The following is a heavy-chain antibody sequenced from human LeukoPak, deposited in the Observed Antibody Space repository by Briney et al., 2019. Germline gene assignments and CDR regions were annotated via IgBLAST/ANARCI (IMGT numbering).Heavy chain of an antibody. V-gene: IGHV3-7*01. Sequence: GGSLRLSCAASGFTFSSYWMHWVRQAPGKGLEWVANIKQDGSEKYYVDSVKGRFTISRDNAKNSLYLQMNSLRAEDTAVYYCAREWCSTSCYTGAFDIWGQGTMVTVSS. CDR3: AREWCSTSCYTGAFDI. CDR1: GFTFSSYW. CDR2: IKQDGSEK. J-gene: IGHJ3*02. D-gene: IGHD2-2*02.